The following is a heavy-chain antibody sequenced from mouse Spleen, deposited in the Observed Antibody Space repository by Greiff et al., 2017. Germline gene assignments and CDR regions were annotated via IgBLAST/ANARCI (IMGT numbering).Heavy chain of an antibody. CDR1: SYTFTSYW. V-gene: IGHV1-59*01. CDR3: AREGVSFDY. J-gene: IGHJ2*01. CDR2: IDPSDSYT. Sequence: VQLQQPGAELVRPGTSVKLSCKASSYTFTSYWMHWVKQRPGQGLEWIGVIDPSDSYTNYNQKFKGKATLTVDTSSSTAYMQLSSLTSEDSAVYYCAREGVSFDYWGQGTTLTVSS.